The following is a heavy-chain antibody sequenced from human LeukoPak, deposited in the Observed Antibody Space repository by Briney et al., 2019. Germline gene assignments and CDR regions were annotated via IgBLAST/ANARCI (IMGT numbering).Heavy chain of an antibody. J-gene: IGHJ4*02. Sequence: GGSLRLSCATSGLTFTSYWMTWVRQAPGKGLEWVANIKQDGSEKYYVDSVKGRFTISRDNSKNTLYLQMNSLRAEDTAVYYCARDYAADWGQGTLVTVSS. CDR2: IKQDGSEK. D-gene: IGHD4-17*01. CDR1: GLTFTSYW. V-gene: IGHV3-7*03. CDR3: ARDYAAD.